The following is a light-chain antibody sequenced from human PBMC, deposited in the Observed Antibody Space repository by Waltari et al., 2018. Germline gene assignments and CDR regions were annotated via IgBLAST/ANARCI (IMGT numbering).Light chain of an antibody. Sequence: DIQMTKSPSSLSASVVDSVTITCRASQRISSYLNWYQHKPGNAPKLLIYAASSLQSGVPSRFSGSGSGTDFTLTISSLQPEDFATYYCQQSYSTLTFGGGTKVEIK. CDR3: QQSYSTLT. CDR1: QRISSY. V-gene: IGKV1-39*01. J-gene: IGKJ4*01. CDR2: AAS.